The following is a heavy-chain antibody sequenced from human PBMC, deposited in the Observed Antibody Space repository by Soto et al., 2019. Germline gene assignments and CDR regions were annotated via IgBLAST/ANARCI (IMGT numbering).Heavy chain of an antibody. CDR1: GFTFSSYG. CDR2: IWYDGSNK. V-gene: IGHV3-33*01. CDR3: ARGDYYDSSPYYYRGKGAFGI. D-gene: IGHD3-22*01. J-gene: IGHJ3*02. Sequence: GGSLRLSCAASGFTFSSYGMHWVRQAPGKGLEWVAVIWYDGSNKYFADSVKGRFTISRDNSRNTLYLQMNSLRAEDTAVYYCARGDYYDSSPYYYRGKGAFGIWGRGTRVSVSS.